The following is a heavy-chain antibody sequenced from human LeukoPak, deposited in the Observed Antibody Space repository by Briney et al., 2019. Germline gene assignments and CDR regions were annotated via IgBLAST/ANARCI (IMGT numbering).Heavy chain of an antibody. D-gene: IGHD2/OR15-2a*01. CDR1: GASVSISH. V-gene: IGHV4-59*02. J-gene: IGHJ4*02. CDR2: LSYTGKT. CDR3: SEGYFEPFDH. Sequence: PSETLSLTCVVSGASVSISHWNWIRQLPGKGLEWIGCLSYTGKTDYNPSLTSRVTISLDTSKNQVFLKLRSVTAADTAVYYCSEGYFEPFDHWGQGTLVTVSS.